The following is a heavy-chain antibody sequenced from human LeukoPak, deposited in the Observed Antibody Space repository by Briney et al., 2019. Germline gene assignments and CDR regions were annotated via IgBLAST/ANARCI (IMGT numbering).Heavy chain of an antibody. CDR2: INPNSGGT. Sequence: ASVKVSCKASGYTFTGYYMHWVRQAPGQGLEWMGWINPNSGGTNYAQKFQGRVTMTRDTSISTAYMELSRLRSDDTAVYYCARDQWLDAYYFDYWGQGTLVTVSS. J-gene: IGHJ4*02. CDR3: ARDQWLDAYYFDY. CDR1: GYTFTGYY. D-gene: IGHD6-19*01. V-gene: IGHV1-2*02.